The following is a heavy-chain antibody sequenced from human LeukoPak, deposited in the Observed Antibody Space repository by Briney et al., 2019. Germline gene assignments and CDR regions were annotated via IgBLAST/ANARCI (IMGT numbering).Heavy chain of an antibody. D-gene: IGHD2-8*01. Sequence: GGSLRLSCAASGFTFSSYAMSWVRQAPGKGLEWVSAISGSGGSTYYADSVKGRSTISRDNSKNTLYLQMNSLRAEDTAVYYCAKSLNIVLMVYAPFDYWGQGTLVTVSS. CDR3: AKSLNIVLMVYAPFDY. CDR1: GFTFSSYA. J-gene: IGHJ4*02. V-gene: IGHV3-23*01. CDR2: ISGSGGST.